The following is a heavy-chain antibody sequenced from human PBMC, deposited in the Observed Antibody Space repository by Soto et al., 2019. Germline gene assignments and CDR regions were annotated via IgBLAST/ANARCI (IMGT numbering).Heavy chain of an antibody. CDR3: ARPGDSSGVYFDY. D-gene: IGHD3-22*01. V-gene: IGHV4-4*02. CDR1: DGSISSSNW. Sequence: PSQPLSLTCAVPDGSISSSNWWSWVRKPPGKGLEWIGEIYHSGSTNYNPSLKSRVTISVDKSKNQFSLRLSSVTAADTAVYYCARPGDSSGVYFDYWGQGTLVTVSS. J-gene: IGHJ4*02. CDR2: IYHSGST.